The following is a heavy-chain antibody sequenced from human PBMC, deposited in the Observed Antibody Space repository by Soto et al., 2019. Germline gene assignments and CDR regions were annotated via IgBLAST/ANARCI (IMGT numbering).Heavy chain of an antibody. Sequence: SETLSLTCAVYGGSFNDYYWSWIRPPPGQGLEWIGEINHTGHTNYNPSLKSRVTISVDTSKNQFSLKLSSVTAADTAVYYCAKLAGYCSGNSCHGDYAMDVWGQGNTVT. CDR2: INHTGHT. J-gene: IGHJ6*02. V-gene: IGHV4-34*01. D-gene: IGHD2-2*01. CDR1: GGSFNDYY. CDR3: AKLAGYCSGNSCHGDYAMDV.